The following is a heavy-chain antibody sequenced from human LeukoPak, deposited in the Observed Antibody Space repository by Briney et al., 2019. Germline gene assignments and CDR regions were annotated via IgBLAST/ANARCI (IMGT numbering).Heavy chain of an antibody. CDR1: GYSFTVYY. J-gene: IGHJ4*02. Sequence: ASVKVSFTPSGYSFTVYYIHWVRQAPGQGRVWMRWINPSSADSNYALKFQVSVSMTRYTYMSTAYMELSRPGYDDTAVYYCARDKGGIDDYWGQGTLVTVSS. CDR2: INPSSADS. D-gene: IGHD6-13*01. V-gene: IGHV1-2*02. CDR3: ARDKGGIDDY.